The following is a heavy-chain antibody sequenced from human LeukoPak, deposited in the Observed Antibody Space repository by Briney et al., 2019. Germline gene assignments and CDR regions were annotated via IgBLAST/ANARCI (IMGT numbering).Heavy chain of an antibody. V-gene: IGHV3-74*01. Sequence: GGSLRLSCAASRFAFSSYLMHWVRQAPGKGLVWVSRINIDGSNTTYANSVKGRFTISRDNAKNTLYLQMSSLRAEDTAVYYCAKDAGLLLRIDYWGPGTLVTVSS. CDR1: RFAFSSYL. D-gene: IGHD3-22*01. CDR2: INIDGSNT. CDR3: AKDAGLLLRIDY. J-gene: IGHJ4*02.